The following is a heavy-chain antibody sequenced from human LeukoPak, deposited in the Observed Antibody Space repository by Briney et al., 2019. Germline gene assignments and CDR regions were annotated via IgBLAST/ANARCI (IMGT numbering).Heavy chain of an antibody. J-gene: IGHJ4*02. CDR3: ARARDITMIVVVNDPGYYLDY. Sequence: ASVKVSCKASGYTFTSYYMHWVRQAPGQGLEWMGIINPSGGSTSYAQKFQGRVTMTRDTSTSTVYMELSSLRSEDTAVYYCARARDITMIVVVNDPGYYLDYWGQGTLVTVSS. V-gene: IGHV1-46*01. CDR2: INPSGGST. D-gene: IGHD3-22*01. CDR1: GYTFTSYY.